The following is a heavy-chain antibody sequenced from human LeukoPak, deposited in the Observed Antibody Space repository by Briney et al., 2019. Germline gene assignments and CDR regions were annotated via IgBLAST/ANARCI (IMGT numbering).Heavy chain of an antibody. Sequence: GGSLTLSCAASGFTFDDFGMSWVRQPPGKGLEWVSGINWNGIRTGYADSVKGRFTISRDNSKNTLYLQMNSLRAEDTAVYYCAKLLNDYGDYYFDYWGQGTLVTVSS. CDR2: INWNGIRT. J-gene: IGHJ4*02. CDR3: AKLLNDYGDYYFDY. V-gene: IGHV3-20*04. CDR1: GFTFDDFG. D-gene: IGHD4-17*01.